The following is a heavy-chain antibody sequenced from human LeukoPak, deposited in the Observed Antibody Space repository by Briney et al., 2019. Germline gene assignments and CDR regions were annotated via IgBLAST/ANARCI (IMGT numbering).Heavy chain of an antibody. CDR1: GYTFTGYY. J-gene: IGHJ3*02. CDR3: ARERALCSSGWHDAFDI. Sequence: ASVKVSCKASGYTFTGYYMHWVRQAPGQGLEWMGWINPNSGGTNYAQKFQGRVTMTRDTSISTAYMELSRLRSDDTAVYYCARERALCSSGWHDAFDIWGQGTMVTVSS. V-gene: IGHV1-2*02. D-gene: IGHD6-19*01. CDR2: INPNSGGT.